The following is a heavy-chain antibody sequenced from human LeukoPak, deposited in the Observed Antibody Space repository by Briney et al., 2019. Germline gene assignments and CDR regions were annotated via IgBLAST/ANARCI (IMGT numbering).Heavy chain of an antibody. CDR1: GYTFTGYY. J-gene: IGHJ4*02. CDR2: INPNSGGT. Sequence: ASVKVSCKASGYTFTGYYMHWVRQAPGQGLEWMGRINPNSGGTNYAQKFQGRVTMTRDTSISTAYMELSRLRSDDTAVYYCARVGTGGGYTSYWGQGTLVTVSS. D-gene: IGHD5-12*01. CDR3: ARVGTGGGYTSY. V-gene: IGHV1-2*06.